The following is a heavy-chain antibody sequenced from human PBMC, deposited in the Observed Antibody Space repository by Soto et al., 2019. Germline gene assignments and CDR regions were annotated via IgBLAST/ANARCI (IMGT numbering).Heavy chain of an antibody. D-gene: IGHD3-3*01. CDR3: ARAHTYYDFWSGLDWFDP. CDR1: GYTFTSYY. V-gene: IGHV1-46*01. CDR2: INPSGGST. Sequence: ASVKVSCKASGYTFTSYYMHWVRQAPGQGLEWMGIINPSGGSTSYAQKFQGRVTMTRDTSTSTVYMELSSLRSEDTAVYYCARAHTYYDFWSGLDWFDPWGQGTLVTVSS. J-gene: IGHJ5*02.